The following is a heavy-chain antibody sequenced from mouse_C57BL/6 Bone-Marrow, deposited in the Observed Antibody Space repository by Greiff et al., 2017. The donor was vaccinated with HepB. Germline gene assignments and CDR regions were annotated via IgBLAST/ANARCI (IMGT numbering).Heavy chain of an antibody. CDR2: IRNKANGYTT. CDR1: GFTFTDYY. Sequence: EVKLMESGGGLVQPGGSLSLSCAASGFTFTDYYMSWVRQPPGKALEWLGFIRNKANGYTTEYSASVKGRITISRDNSQSILYLHMNALRAEDSATYYCARYIDVYPYYFDYWGQGTTLTVSS. CDR3: ARYIDVYPYYFDY. J-gene: IGHJ2*01. V-gene: IGHV7-3*01.